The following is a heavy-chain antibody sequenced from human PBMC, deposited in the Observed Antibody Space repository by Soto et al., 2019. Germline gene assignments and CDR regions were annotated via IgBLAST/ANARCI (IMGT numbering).Heavy chain of an antibody. D-gene: IGHD3-16*01. J-gene: IGHJ4*02. Sequence: EVQLVESGGGLVQPGGSLRLSCAASGFTFSNYWIHWVRQAPRKGLVWLSRINTDGTTTIYADSVKGRFAISRDNARMTVHLQMTSLTAADTAAYDCTRGDFGAYYFDYWGQGTLVTVSS. CDR2: INTDGTTT. CDR3: TRGDFGAYYFDY. CDR1: GFTFSNYW. V-gene: IGHV3-74*01.